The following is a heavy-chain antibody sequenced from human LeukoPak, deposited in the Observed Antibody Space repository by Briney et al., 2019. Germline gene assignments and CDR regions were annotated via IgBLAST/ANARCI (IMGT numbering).Heavy chain of an antibody. V-gene: IGHV1-46*03. CDR3: ARDFYNYDGSGYYALPGGY. Sequence: ASVKVSCKASGYTFTSYYMHWVRQAPGQGLEWMGIINPSGGSTSYAQKFQGRVTMTRDTSTSTVYMELSSLRSEDTAVYYCARDFYNYDGSGYYALPGGYWGQGTLVTVSS. J-gene: IGHJ4*02. CDR1: GYTFTSYY. CDR2: INPSGGST. D-gene: IGHD3-22*01.